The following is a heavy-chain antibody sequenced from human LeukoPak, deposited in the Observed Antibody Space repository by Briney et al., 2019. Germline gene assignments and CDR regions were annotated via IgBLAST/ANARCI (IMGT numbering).Heavy chain of an antibody. J-gene: IGHJ4*02. Sequence: GASVKVSCKASGYTFTSYAISWVRQAPGQGLEWMGGIIPIFGTANYAQKFQGRVTITADKSTSTAYMELSSLRSEDTAVYYCAREYYDFWSGYYYQGYYFDYWGQGTLVTVSS. V-gene: IGHV1-69*06. CDR3: AREYYDFWSGYYYQGYYFDY. CDR1: GYTFTSYA. D-gene: IGHD3-3*01. CDR2: IIPIFGTA.